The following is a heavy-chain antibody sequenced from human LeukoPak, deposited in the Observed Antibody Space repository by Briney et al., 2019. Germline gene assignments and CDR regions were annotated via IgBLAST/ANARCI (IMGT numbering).Heavy chain of an antibody. V-gene: IGHV3-23*01. J-gene: IGHJ4*02. CDR1: GFTFSSYA. D-gene: IGHD3-3*01. CDR3: AKAYGDDFWSGYYSPFIDY. CDR2: ISGSGGST. Sequence: GGSLRLSCAASGFTFSSYAMSWVRQAPGKGLEWVSAISGSGGSTYYADSVKGRFTISRDNSKNTLYLQMNSLRAEDTAVYYCAKAYGDDFWSGYYSPFIDYWGQGTLVTVSS.